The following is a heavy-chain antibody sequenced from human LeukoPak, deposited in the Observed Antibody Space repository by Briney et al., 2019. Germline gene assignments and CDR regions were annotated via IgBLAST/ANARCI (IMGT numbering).Heavy chain of an antibody. D-gene: IGHD6-19*01. V-gene: IGHV3-7*01. CDR3: TRDRGWYRLDL. Sequence: GGSLRLSCAASGFTFSDHWMNWVRQAPGKGLEWVATIKQDGSEKYYVDSVKGRFTISRDNAMNSLFLRMNSLRADDTAVYYCTRDRGWYRLDLWGQGALVTVSS. J-gene: IGHJ5*02. CDR1: GFTFSDHW. CDR2: IKQDGSEK.